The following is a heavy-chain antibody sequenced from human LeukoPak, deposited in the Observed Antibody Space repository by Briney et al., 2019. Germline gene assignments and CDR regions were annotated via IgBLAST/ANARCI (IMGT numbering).Heavy chain of an antibody. CDR2: ISSSSSTI. D-gene: IGHD4-17*01. CDR1: GFTFSSYS. V-gene: IGHV3-48*04. J-gene: IGHJ4*02. Sequence: SGGSLRLSCAASGFTFSSYSMNWVRQAPGKGLEWVSYISSSSSTIYYADSVKGRFTISRDNAKNSLYLQMNSLRAEDTAVYYCARGKDYGDYVGYYFDYWGQGTLVTVSS. CDR3: ARGKDYGDYVGYYFDY.